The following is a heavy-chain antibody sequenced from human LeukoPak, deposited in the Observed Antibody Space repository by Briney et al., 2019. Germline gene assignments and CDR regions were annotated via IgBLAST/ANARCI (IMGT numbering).Heavy chain of an antibody. CDR2: ISAYNGNT. J-gene: IGHJ5*02. CDR3: ARGGFQQLVFRSPGAWFDP. V-gene: IGHV1-18*01. CDR1: GYTFTSYG. D-gene: IGHD6-13*01. Sequence: ASVKVSCKASGYTFTSYGISWARQAPGQGLEWMGWISAYNGNTNYAQKLQGRVTMTTDTSTSTAYMELRSLRSDDTAVYYCARGGFQQLVFRSPGAWFDPWGQGTLVTVSS.